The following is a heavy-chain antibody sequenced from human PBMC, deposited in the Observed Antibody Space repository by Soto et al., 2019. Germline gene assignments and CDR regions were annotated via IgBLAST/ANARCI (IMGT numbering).Heavy chain of an antibody. V-gene: IGHV3-23*01. Sequence: EVQLLESGGGLVQPGGSLRLTCAASGFTFTDYAMSWVRQAPGKGLEWVSVISSTGGSTYYADSVKGRFTISRDDSTNTVSLLMNSLRAEDTAVYYCAKQRVGSSWYRDSDSWGQGTLVTVSS. CDR1: GFTFTDYA. CDR2: ISSTGGST. J-gene: IGHJ4*02. CDR3: AKQRVGSSWYRDSDS. D-gene: IGHD6-13*01.